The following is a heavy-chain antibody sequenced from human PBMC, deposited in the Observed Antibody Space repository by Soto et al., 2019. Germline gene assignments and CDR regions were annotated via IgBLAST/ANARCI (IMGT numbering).Heavy chain of an antibody. J-gene: IGHJ3*02. Sequence: EVQLVESGGGLVQPGGSLRLSCAASGFTFSSYSMNWVRQAPGKGLEWVSYISSSSSTIYYADSVKGRFTISRDNAKNSMYLQMNSLRDEDTAVYYCARGITIFGVDLGRRSDAFDTGGQGTMVTVSS. CDR3: ARGITIFGVDLGRRSDAFDT. CDR2: ISSSSSTI. CDR1: GFTFSSYS. V-gene: IGHV3-48*02. D-gene: IGHD3-3*01.